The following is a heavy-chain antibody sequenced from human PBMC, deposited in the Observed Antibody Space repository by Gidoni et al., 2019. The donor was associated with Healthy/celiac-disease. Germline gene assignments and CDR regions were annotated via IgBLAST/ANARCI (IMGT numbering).Heavy chain of an antibody. V-gene: IGHV3-64D*06. D-gene: IGHD4-17*01. CDR2: ISSNGGST. CDR1: GFPFSSYA. CDR3: APYGDPYYYYGMDV. Sequence: EVQLVESGGGLVQPGGSLRLSCSASGFPFSSYAMLWVRQAPGKGLEYVSAISSNGGSTYYADSVKGRFTISRDNSKNTLYLQMSSLRAEDTAVYYCAPYGDPYYYYGMDVWGQGTTVTVSS. J-gene: IGHJ6*02.